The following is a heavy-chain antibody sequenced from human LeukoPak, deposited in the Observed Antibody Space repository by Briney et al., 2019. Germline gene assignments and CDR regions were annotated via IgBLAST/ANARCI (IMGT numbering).Heavy chain of an antibody. D-gene: IGHD6-19*01. V-gene: IGHV1-18*01. CDR1: GYTFTSYG. CDR3: ARDLDSSGWFHFDY. CDR2: ISAYNGNT. J-gene: IGHJ4*02. Sequence: GASVKVSCKASGYTFTSYGISWVRQAPGQGLEWMGWISAYNGNTNYAQKLQGRVTMTTDTSTSTAYMELSRLRSDDTAVYYCARDLDSSGWFHFDYWGQGTLVTVSS.